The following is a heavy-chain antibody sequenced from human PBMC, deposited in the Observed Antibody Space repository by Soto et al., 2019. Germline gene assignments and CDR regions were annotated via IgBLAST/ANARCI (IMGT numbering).Heavy chain of an antibody. CDR2: INAGNGNT. Sequence: QVQLVQSGAEVKKPGASVKVSCKTSGYTFTSYAMHWVRQYPGQRLECMGWINAGNGNTKYSQKFQGRVTIKRDTSPSTAYLEMCSLRSEDTALYYSAREVLQARPAYYYYGIDVWGKRCTVTFYS. D-gene: IGHD2-2*01. CDR1: GYTFTSYA. V-gene: IGHV1-3*01. CDR3: AREVLQARPAYYYYGIDV. J-gene: IGHJ6*04.